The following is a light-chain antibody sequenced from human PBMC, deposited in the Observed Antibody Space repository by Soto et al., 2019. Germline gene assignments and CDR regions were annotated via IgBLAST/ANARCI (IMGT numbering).Light chain of an antibody. V-gene: IGKV3-20*01. J-gene: IGKJ2*01. Sequence: ESVLTQSPGTLSLSPGERATLSCRASQSVSSSDLAWYQQKPGQAPRLLIYGASSRATGIPDRFSGSGSGTDLTLTISRLEPEDFAVYDCKQYGSSQYTFGQGTKLEI. CDR2: GAS. CDR1: QSVSSSD. CDR3: KQYGSSQYT.